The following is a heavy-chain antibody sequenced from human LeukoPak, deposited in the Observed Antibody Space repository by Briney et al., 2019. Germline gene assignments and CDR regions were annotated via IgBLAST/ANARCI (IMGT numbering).Heavy chain of an antibody. J-gene: IGHJ4*02. CDR2: ISAYNGNT. CDR1: GYTFTSYG. V-gene: IGHV1-18*01. D-gene: IGHD1-26*01. CDR3: ARVYSGSYYGYFDY. Sequence: ASVKVSCKASGYTFTSYGISWVRQAPGQGLEWMGWISAYNGNTNYAQKLQGRVTMTTDTSTSTAYMELRSLRSDDTAVYYCARVYSGSYYGYFDYWGQGTLVTVPS.